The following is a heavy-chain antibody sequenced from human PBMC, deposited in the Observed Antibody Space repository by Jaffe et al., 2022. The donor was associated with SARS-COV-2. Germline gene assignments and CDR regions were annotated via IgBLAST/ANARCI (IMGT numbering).Heavy chain of an antibody. CDR2: IYYSGST. CDR1: GGSISSYY. CDR3: ARQRRGAGWDY. D-gene: IGHD3-16*01. J-gene: IGHJ4*02. V-gene: IGHV4-59*08. Sequence: QVQLQESGPGLVKPSETLSLTCTVSGGSISSYYWSWIRQPPGKGLEWIGYIYYSGSTNYNPSLKSRVTISVDTSKNQFSLKLSSVTAADTAVYYCARQRRGAGWDYWGQGTLVTVSS.